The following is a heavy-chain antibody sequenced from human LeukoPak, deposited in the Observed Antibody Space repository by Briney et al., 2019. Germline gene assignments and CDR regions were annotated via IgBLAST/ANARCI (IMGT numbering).Heavy chain of an antibody. V-gene: IGHV3-23*01. D-gene: IGHD3-22*01. J-gene: IGHJ4*02. Sequence: TGGSLRLSCAASGFTFSSYAMSWVRQAPGKGLEWVSAISGSGGSTYYADSVKGRFTISRDNSKNTLYLQMNSLRAEDTAVYYCAKSYYYDSSGYYYPYYFDYWGQGTLVTVSS. CDR3: AKSYYYDSSGYYYPYYFDY. CDR2: ISGSGGST. CDR1: GFTFSSYA.